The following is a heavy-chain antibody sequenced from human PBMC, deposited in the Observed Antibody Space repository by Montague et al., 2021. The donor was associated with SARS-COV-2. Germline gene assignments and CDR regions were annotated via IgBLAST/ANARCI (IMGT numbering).Heavy chain of an antibody. V-gene: IGHV4-61*02. CDR3: ARGYQLRFLEWSSRQSTFDY. CDR1: GDSITSDVSY. D-gene: IGHD3-3*01. J-gene: IGHJ4*02. CDR2: IYTTGST. Sequence: TLSLTCTVSGDSITSDVSYWSWIRQPAGKGLEWIGRIYTTGSTNYNPSLKSRLTISLDTSKNQFSLKLGSVTAADTAVYYCARGYQLRFLEWSSRQSTFDYWGQGTLVTVSS.